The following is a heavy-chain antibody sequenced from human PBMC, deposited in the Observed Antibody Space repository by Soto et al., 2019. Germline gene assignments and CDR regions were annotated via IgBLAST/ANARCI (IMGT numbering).Heavy chain of an antibody. D-gene: IGHD6-6*01. CDR2: IYHSVST. J-gene: IGHJ4*02. CDR3: AGVPDY. CDR1: GGSISSGGYS. Sequence: QLQLLESGSGLVKPSQTLSLTCAVSGGSISSGGYSWSWIRQPPGKGLEYIGYIYHSVSTYYNPSLKSRVHISVDRSKNEFSLRLSSVTAADTAVYYCAGVPDYWGQGTLVTVSS. V-gene: IGHV4-30-2*01.